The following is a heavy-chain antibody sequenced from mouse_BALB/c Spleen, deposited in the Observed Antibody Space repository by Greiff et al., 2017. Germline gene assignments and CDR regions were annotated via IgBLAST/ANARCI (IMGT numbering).Heavy chain of an antibody. D-gene: IGHD2-4*01. CDR3: ARLSTMIIAMDY. J-gene: IGHJ4*01. Sequence: QVQLQQSGAELVRPGTSVKVSCKASGYAFTNYLIEWVKQRPGQGLEWIGVINPGSGGTNYNEKFKGKATLTADKSSSTAYMQLSSLTSEDSAVYFCARLSTMIIAMDYWGQGTSVTVSS. V-gene: IGHV1-54*01. CDR1: GYAFTNYL. CDR2: INPGSGGT.